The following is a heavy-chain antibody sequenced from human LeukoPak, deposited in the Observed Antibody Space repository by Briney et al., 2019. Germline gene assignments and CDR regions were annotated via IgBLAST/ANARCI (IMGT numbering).Heavy chain of an antibody. J-gene: IGHJ4*02. D-gene: IGHD6-13*01. CDR1: GFTFSSYW. CDR2: INSDGSST. V-gene: IGHV3-74*01. CDR3: ARAPIAAAGTLAVYRY. Sequence: PGGSLRLSCAASGFTFSSYWMHWVRQAPRKGLVWVSRINSDGSSTSYADSVKGRFTISRDNAKNTLYLQMNSLRAENTAVYYCARAPIAAAGTLAVYRYWGQGTLVTVSS.